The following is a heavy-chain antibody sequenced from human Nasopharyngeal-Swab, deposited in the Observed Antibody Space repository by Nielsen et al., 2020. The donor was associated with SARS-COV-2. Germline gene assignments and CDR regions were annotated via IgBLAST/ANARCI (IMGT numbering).Heavy chain of an antibody. D-gene: IGHD3-3*01. V-gene: IGHV1-69*13. CDR2: IIPIFGTA. Sequence: SVKVSCKASGGTFSSYAISWVRQAPGQGLEWMGGIIPIFGTANYAQKFQGRVTITADESTSTAYMELSSLRSEDTAVYYCARDLWRRAARDYYYYGMDVWGQGTTVT. CDR3: ARDLWRRAARDYYYYGMDV. J-gene: IGHJ6*02. CDR1: GGTFSSYA.